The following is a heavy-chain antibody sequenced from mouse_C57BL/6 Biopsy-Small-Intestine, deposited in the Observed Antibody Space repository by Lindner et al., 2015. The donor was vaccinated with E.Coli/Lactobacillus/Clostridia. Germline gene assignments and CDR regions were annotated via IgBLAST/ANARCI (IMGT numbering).Heavy chain of an antibody. CDR2: IDPETGGT. V-gene: IGHV1-15*01. Sequence: VQLQESGAELVRPGASVTLSCKASGYTFTDYELHWVKQTPVHGLEWIGAIDPETGGTAYNQKFRGKAILTADKSSSTAYMELRSLTSEDSAVYYCVRDAGTYFDYWGQGTTLTVSS. CDR3: VRDAGTYFDY. D-gene: IGHD4-1*01. J-gene: IGHJ2*01. CDR1: GYTFTDYE.